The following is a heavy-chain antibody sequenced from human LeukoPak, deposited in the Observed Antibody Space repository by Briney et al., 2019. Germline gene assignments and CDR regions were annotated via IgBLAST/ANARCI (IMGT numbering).Heavy chain of an antibody. D-gene: IGHD3-10*01. V-gene: IGHV3-23*01. CDR1: GITLSNYG. J-gene: IGHJ4*02. CDR3: AKRGVVIRVFLVGFHKEASYFDS. CDR2: ISGSGGNT. Sequence: GGSLRLSCAVSGITLSNYGMSWVRQVPGKGLEWVSGISGSGGNTYYADSVKGRFTISRDNSKNTLYLQMNSLRAEDTTVYFCAKRGVVIRVFLVGFHKEASYFDSWGQGALVTVSS.